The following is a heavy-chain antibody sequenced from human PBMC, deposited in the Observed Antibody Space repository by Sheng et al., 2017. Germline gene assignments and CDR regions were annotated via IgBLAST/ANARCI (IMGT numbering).Heavy chain of an antibody. J-gene: IGHJ4*02. V-gene: IGHV3-23*04. CDR3: AKGVPWSTSESAFDY. CDR2: IWGRQH. Sequence: EVLLVESGGGLVPPGGTLTLSCVVSGFSFSRYGXSWVRQTPGKGLEWVSGIWGRQHIFRRLREGPVHRLQRQFEEYSLXAYDSLTVEDSAIYYCAKGVPWSTSESAFDYWGRGTRVTVSS. D-gene: IGHD1-26*01. CDR1: GFSFSRYG.